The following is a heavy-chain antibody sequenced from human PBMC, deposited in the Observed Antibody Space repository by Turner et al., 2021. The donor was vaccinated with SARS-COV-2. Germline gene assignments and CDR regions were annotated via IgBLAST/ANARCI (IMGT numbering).Heavy chain of an antibody. Sequence: EVQLVESGGGLVKPGGSLRLSCAASGFTFSDAYMSWVRQAPGKGLEWVGRIKSKTDGGTTDYAGPVKGRFTISRDDSENTLYLQMNSLKTEDTAVYYCTGRGKVSYTWFDPWGQGTLVTVSS. CDR2: IKSKTDGGTT. J-gene: IGHJ5*02. CDR3: TGRGKVSYTWFDP. V-gene: IGHV3-15*01. D-gene: IGHD2-8*01. CDR1: GFTFSDAY.